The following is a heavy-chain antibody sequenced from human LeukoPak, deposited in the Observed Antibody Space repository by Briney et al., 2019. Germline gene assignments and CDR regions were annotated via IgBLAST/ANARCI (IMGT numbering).Heavy chain of an antibody. J-gene: IGHJ4*02. CDR1: GFTFSSYA. V-gene: IGHV3-30-3*01. D-gene: IGHD3-22*01. CDR2: ISYDGSNK. CDR3: ARDQDYDSSGYYY. Sequence: PGRSPRLFCAASGFTFSSYAMHWVRQAPGKGLEWVAVISYDGSNKYYADSVKGRFTISRDNSKNTLYLQMNSLRAEDTAVYYCARDQDYDSSGYYYWGQGTLVTVSS.